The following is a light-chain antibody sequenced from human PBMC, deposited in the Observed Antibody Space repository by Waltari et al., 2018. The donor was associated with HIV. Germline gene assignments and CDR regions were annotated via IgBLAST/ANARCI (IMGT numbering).Light chain of an antibody. CDR1: GGNLASNY. CDR3: HSDDSSNFWV. J-gene: IGLJ3*02. CDR2: EVK. V-gene: IGLV6-57*01. Sequence: FMLTQPHSVSDSPGKTVTISCTRSGGNLASNYVQWYQLRPGTSPTTVIYEVKQRPSGVPDRFSGSIDSASNSASLTISGLKTEEEADYYCHSDDSSNFWVFGGGTKLTVL.